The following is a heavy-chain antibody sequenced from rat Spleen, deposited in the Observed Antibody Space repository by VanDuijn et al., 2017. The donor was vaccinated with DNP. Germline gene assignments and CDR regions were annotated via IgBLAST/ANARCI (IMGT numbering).Heavy chain of an antibody. CDR2: IWGDGNT. J-gene: IGHJ2*01. Sequence: QVQLKESGPVLVQASETLSLTCTVSGFSLTNYGVIWVRQSPGKGLEWVGIIWGDGNTDYNSALKSRLSINRDTSKSQVFLKMNSLQTDDTAMYFCARTDSDYWGQGVMVTVSS. CDR3: ARTDSDY. CDR1: GFSLTNYG. V-gene: IGHV2S75*01.